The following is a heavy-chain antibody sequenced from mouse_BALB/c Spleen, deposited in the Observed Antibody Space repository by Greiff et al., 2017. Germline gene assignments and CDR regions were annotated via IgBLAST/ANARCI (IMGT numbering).Heavy chain of an antibody. CDR1: GFNIKDTY. CDR2: IDPANGNT. V-gene: IGHV14-3*02. J-gene: IGHJ3*01. CDR3: ARSGDGYYVGFAY. Sequence: VQLQQSGAELVKPGASVKLSCTASGFNIKDTYMHWVKQRPEQGLEWIGRIDPANGNTKYDPKFQGKATITADTSSNTAYLQLSSLTSEDTAVYYCARSGDGYYVGFAYWGQGTLVTVSA. D-gene: IGHD2-3*01.